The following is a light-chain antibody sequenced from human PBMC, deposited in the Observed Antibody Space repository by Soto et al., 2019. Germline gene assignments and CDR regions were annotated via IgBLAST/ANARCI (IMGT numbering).Light chain of an antibody. J-gene: IGLJ1*01. V-gene: IGLV2-14*03. CDR1: SSDVGGYNY. CDR3: SSYTSSTFGV. Sequence: QSVLTQPASVSGSPGQSITISCTGTSSDVGGYNYVSWYQQHPGEAPKIIIYDVSSRPSGVSYRFSGSKSGNTASLTISGLQSEDEADYYCSSYTSSTFGVFGTGTKLTVL. CDR2: DVS.